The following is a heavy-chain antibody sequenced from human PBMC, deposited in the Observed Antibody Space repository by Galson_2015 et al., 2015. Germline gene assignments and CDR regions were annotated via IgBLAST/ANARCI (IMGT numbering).Heavy chain of an antibody. V-gene: IGHV1-2*04. CDR2: INPNSGGT. Sequence: SVKVSCKASGYTFTGYYMHWVRQAPGQGLEWMGWINPNSGGTNYAQKFQGWVTMTRDTSISTAYMELSRLRSDDTAVYYCARECAGDSDENWFDPWGQGTLVTVSS. D-gene: IGHD1-1*01. CDR3: ARECAGDSDENWFDP. J-gene: IGHJ5*02. CDR1: GYTFTGYY.